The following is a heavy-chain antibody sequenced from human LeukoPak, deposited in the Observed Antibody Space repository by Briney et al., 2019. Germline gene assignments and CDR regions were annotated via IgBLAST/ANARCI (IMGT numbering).Heavy chain of an antibody. V-gene: IGHV4-38-2*01. D-gene: IGHD3-16*02. CDR1: GYSISSGYY. CDR3: ARNKDDYVGGTYRW. CDR2: IYHTGST. Sequence: SETLSLTCAVSGYSISSGYYWGWVRQAPGKGLEWIGSIYHTGSTDYNASLKSRLTISVVMSKNQFSLNLRSVTAADTAVYYCARNKDDYVGGTYRWWGQGMLVTVSS. J-gene: IGHJ4*02.